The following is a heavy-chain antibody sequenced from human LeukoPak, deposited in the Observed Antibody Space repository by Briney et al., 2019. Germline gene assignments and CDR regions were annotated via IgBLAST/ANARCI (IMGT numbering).Heavy chain of an antibody. J-gene: IGHJ4*02. V-gene: IGHV3-74*01. Sequence: GGSLRLSCAASGFTFSNYWMHWVRQAPGKGLVWVSRIRHDAGVTTYADSVKGRFTISRDNAKNSLYMQMNSLRAEDTALYRCARGDSSGWYFDFWGQGTLVTVSS. CDR2: IRHDAGVT. CDR1: GFTFSNYW. CDR3: ARGDSSGWYFDF. D-gene: IGHD6-19*01.